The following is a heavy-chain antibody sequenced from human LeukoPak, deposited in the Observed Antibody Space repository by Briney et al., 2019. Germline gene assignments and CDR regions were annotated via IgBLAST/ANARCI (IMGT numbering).Heavy chain of an antibody. CDR2: IKQDGSEK. J-gene: IGHJ5*02. Sequence: GGSLRLSCAASGFTFSSYWMSWVRQAPGKGLEWVANIKQDGSEKYYVDSVKGRFTISRDNAKNSLYLQMNSLRAEDTAVYYCARDHIAAAGTIVVSLFGVVVYGNWFDPWGQGTLVTVSS. V-gene: IGHV3-7*01. CDR3: ARDHIAAAGTIVVSLFGVVVYGNWFDP. D-gene: IGHD6-13*01. CDR1: GFTFSSYW.